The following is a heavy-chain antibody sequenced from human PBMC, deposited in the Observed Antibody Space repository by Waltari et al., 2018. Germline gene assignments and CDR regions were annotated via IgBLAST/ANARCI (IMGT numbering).Heavy chain of an antibody. J-gene: IGHJ3*02. V-gene: IGHV1-2*06. Sequence: QVQLVQSGDEVKKRGASVKVSCKASGYTCTGYYMTWVRQAPGQGLEWMGRINPNSGGTNYAQKFQGRVTMTRDTSISTAYMELSRLRSDDTAVYYCASYGMVEIWAFDIWGQGTMVTVSS. CDR1: GYTCTGYY. CDR3: ASYGMVEIWAFDI. D-gene: IGHD1-26*01. CDR2: INPNSGGT.